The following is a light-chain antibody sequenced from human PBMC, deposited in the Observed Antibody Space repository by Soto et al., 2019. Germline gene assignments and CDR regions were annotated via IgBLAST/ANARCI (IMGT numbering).Light chain of an antibody. CDR1: QSVSNY. J-gene: IGKJ4*01. CDR2: AAS. V-gene: IGKV1-39*01. CDR3: QQSNNTPLT. Sequence: DIQMTQSPPSLSASVGDRVTITCRSSQSVSNYLNWYQQKPGKAPKVLIYAASSLQSGVPSRFSGSGSGTEFTLTISSLQPEDSATYYCQQSNNTPLTFGVGTKVPIK.